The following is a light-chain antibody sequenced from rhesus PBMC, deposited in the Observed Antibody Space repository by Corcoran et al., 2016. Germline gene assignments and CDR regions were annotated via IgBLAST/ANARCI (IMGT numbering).Light chain of an antibody. CDR2: AAS. J-gene: IGKJ2*01. CDR1: QGINKE. CDR3: QQDYTTPYS. V-gene: IGKV1-94*01. Sequence: DIQMTQSPSSLSASVGDRVTVTCRASQGINKELSWYQQKTGKAPTLLSYAASSLQTGVSSRFSGSGSRTDYTLTIRSLQPEDVTTYYCQQDYTTPYSFGQETKVEIE.